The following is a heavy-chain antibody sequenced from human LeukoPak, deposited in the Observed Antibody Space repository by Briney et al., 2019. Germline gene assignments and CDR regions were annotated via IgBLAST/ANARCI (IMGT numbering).Heavy chain of an antibody. CDR2: IYDSGST. CDR3: ARKRAYDSSGYHAVYFDY. J-gene: IGHJ4*02. V-gene: IGHV4-59*01. D-gene: IGHD3-22*01. CDR1: GGSISSYY. Sequence: SETLSLTCTVSGGSISSYYWSWIPQPPGKGLEWIGYIYDSGSTNYNPSLKSRVTISLDTSKNQFSLKLRSVTAADTAVYYCARKRAYDSSGYHAVYFDYWGQGTLVTVSS.